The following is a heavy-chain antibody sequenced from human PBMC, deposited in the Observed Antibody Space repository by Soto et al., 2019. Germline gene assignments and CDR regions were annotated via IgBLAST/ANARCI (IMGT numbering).Heavy chain of an antibody. CDR1: GDSISDRRYY. D-gene: IGHD4-17*01. V-gene: IGHV4-39*01. CDR2: ISHDGHA. CDR3: ARQVYGDYLGGNWFDP. J-gene: IGHJ5*02. Sequence: PSETMSLTCSVLGDSISDRRYYWGWIRQSPEKGLEWIGSISHDGHAYYNPPLKSRVTLFADTSRNQFSLKMKSVTVADTALYFCARQVYGDYLGGNWFDPWGQGAPVTVSS.